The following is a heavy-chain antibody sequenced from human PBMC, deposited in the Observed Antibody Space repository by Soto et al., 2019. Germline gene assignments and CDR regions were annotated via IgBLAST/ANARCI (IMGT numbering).Heavy chain of an antibody. D-gene: IGHD5-12*01. CDR2: IYYSGST. J-gene: IGHJ4*02. CDR1: GGSISSGGYY. CDR3: ARSLPVRDGYNSYDY. V-gene: IGHV4-31*03. Sequence: SETLSLTCTGSGGSISSGGYYLSWIRQHPGKGLEWIGYIYYSGSTYYNPSLKSRVTISVDTSKNQFSLKLSSVTAADTAVYYCARSLPVRDGYNSYDYCSQGTLVTVSS.